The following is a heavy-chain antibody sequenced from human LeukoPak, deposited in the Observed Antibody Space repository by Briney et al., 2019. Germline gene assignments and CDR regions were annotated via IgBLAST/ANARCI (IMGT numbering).Heavy chain of an antibody. J-gene: IGHJ4*02. V-gene: IGHV3-21*04. CDR2: TSSSSAYT. Sequence: GGSLRLSCAASGFTFSSFSMIWVRQAPGKGLEWVSSTSSSSAYTFYAESGKGRFTISRDNAKNSLFLQMNSLRAEDTAVYYCARDLGYCTNGVCHTRFDYWGQGTLVAVSS. D-gene: IGHD2-8*01. CDR1: GFTFSSFS. CDR3: ARDLGYCTNGVCHTRFDY.